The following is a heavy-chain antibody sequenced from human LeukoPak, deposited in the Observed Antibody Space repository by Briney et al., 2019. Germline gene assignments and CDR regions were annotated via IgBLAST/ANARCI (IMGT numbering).Heavy chain of an antibody. J-gene: IGHJ4*02. D-gene: IGHD3-22*01. Sequence: SQTLSLTCTVSGGSISSGSFYWSWVRQTAGKGLEWIGRIYPSGDSQYSPSFRSRATISLDTRNQFSLKLSSVTAADTAVYFCARGYDRNGYQSRGFDYWGQGALVNVSS. CDR3: ARGYDRNGYQSRGFDY. CDR2: IYPSGDS. V-gene: IGHV4-61*02. CDR1: GGSISSGSFY.